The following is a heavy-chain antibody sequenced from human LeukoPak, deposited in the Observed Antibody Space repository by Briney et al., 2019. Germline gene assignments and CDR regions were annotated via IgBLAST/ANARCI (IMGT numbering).Heavy chain of an antibody. CDR1: GGTFSSYA. D-gene: IGHD3-10*01. V-gene: IGHV1-69*04. CDR3: TNGREFVD. CDR2: IIPILGIA. Sequence: ASVKVSCKASGGTFSSYAISWVRQAPGQGLEWMGRIIPILGIANYAQKFQGRVTITADKSTSTAYMELSSLRSEDTAVYFCTNGREFVDWGQGTLVTVSS. J-gene: IGHJ1*01.